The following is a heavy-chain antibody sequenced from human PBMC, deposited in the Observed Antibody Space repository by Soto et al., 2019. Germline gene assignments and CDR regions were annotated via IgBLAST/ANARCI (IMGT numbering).Heavy chain of an antibody. CDR1: GGSFSGYY. J-gene: IGHJ6*02. CDR2: INHSGST. Sequence: SETLSLTCAVYGGSFSGYYWSWIRQPPGKGLEWIGEINHSGSTNYNPSLKSRVTISVDTSKNQFSLKLSSVTAADTAVYYCARVRRDGYSYYYYYGMDVWGQGTTVTVYS. D-gene: IGHD5-12*01. CDR3: ARVRRDGYSYYYYYGMDV. V-gene: IGHV4-34*01.